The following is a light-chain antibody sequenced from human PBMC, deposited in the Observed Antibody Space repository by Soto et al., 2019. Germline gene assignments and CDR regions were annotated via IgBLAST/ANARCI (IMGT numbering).Light chain of an antibody. CDR2: EVN. CDR1: SSDVGGYNY. Sequence: QSALTQPPSASGSPGQSVTISCTGTSSDVGGYNYVSWYQHHPGKDPKLMIYEVNKRPSGVPDRFSGSKSGNTASLTVSGLQAEDEADYYCSSFAGNNNYVFGTGTKVTVL. CDR3: SSFAGNNNYV. J-gene: IGLJ1*01. V-gene: IGLV2-8*01.